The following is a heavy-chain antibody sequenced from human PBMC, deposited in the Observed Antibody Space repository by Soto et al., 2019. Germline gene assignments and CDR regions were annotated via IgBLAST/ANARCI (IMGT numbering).Heavy chain of an antibody. CDR2: ISGSGGST. J-gene: IGHJ3*02. D-gene: IGHD3-3*01. CDR3: AKVDYFFWSGYKSPDSDI. CDR1: GVTFGSYA. Sequence: PGGSLRLSCAASGVTFGSYAMSWVRQGPGKGLEWVSAISGSGGSTYYADSVKGRFTISRDNSKNTLYLQMNSLRAEDTAVYYCAKVDYFFWSGYKSPDSDIWGQGTMVNV. V-gene: IGHV3-23*01.